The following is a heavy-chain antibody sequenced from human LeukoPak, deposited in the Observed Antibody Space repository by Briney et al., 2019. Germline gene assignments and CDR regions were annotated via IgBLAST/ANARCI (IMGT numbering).Heavy chain of an antibody. D-gene: IGHD3-10*01. V-gene: IGHV1-2*02. CDR3: ARAITMVRGVIVTTKGDAFDI. Sequence: ASVKVSCKASGYTFTGYYMHWVRQAPGQGLEWMGWINPNSGGTNYAQKFQGRVTMTRDMSTSTVYMELSSLRSEDTAVYYCARAITMVRGVIVTTKGDAFDIWGQGTMVTVSS. CDR2: INPNSGGT. J-gene: IGHJ3*02. CDR1: GYTFTGYY.